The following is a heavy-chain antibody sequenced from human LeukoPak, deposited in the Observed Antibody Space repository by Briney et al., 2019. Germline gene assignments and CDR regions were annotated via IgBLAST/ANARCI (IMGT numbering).Heavy chain of an antibody. Sequence: GGSLRLSCAASGFTFSSYAMSWVRQAPGKGLEWVSAISGSGGSTYYADSVKGRFTISRDNSKNTLYLQMNSLRAEDTAVYYCAELGGYDNAVDYWGQGTLVTVSS. J-gene: IGHJ4*02. V-gene: IGHV3-23*01. CDR1: GFTFSSYA. D-gene: IGHD5-12*01. CDR3: AELGGYDNAVDY. CDR2: ISGSGGST.